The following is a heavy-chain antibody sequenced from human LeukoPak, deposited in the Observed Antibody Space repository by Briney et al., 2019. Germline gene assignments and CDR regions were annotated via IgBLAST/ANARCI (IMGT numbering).Heavy chain of an antibody. D-gene: IGHD2-15*01. CDR3: AKSTPDMLVSY. J-gene: IGHJ4*02. V-gene: IGHV3-23*01. Sequence: SGGSLRLSCAASGYTFNIYAMSWVRQAPGKGLEWVSTISGTGGSTYYADSVKGRFTISRDNSKNTLYLQMNSLRAEDTAVYYCAKSTPDMLVSYWGQGTLVTVSS. CDR1: GYTFNIYA. CDR2: ISGTGGST.